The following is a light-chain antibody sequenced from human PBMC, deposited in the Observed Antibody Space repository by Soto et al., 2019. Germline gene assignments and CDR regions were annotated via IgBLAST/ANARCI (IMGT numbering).Light chain of an antibody. CDR1: QDISKY. J-gene: IGKJ4*01. Sequence: DIQMTQSPSSLSASVGDRVTITCQASQDISKYVNWYQQKPGTAPKLLIYDGSNVQLGVPSRFSVSGSGTDFTFTINSLRPEYIATYYCQQFHSQPLTFGGGTKVEIK. CDR2: DGS. CDR3: QQFHSQPLT. V-gene: IGKV1-33*01.